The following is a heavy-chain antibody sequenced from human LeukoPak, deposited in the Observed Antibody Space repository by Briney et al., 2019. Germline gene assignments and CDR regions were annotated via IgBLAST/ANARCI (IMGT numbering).Heavy chain of an antibody. V-gene: IGHV1-8*01. CDR2: MNPNSGNT. Sequence: ASLKVSCKASGYTFTSYDINWVRQATGQGLEWMGWMNPNSGNTGYAQKFQGRVTMTRNTSISTAYMELSSLRSEDTAVYYCATCSGGSCYYNWFDPWGQGTLVTVSS. D-gene: IGHD2-15*01. CDR3: ATCSGGSCYYNWFDP. CDR1: GYTFTSYD. J-gene: IGHJ5*02.